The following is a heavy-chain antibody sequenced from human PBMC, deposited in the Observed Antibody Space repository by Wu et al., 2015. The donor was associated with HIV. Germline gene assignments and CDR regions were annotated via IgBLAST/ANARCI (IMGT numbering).Heavy chain of an antibody. V-gene: IGHV1-69*13. J-gene: IGHJ6*02. CDR2: IIPIFGTA. CDR1: GGTFSSYA. CDR3: ARDPVVVVVAANYYGMDV. D-gene: IGHD2-15*01. Sequence: QVQLVQSGAEVKKPGSSVKVSCKASGGTFSSYAISWVRQAPGQGLEWMGRIIPIFGTANYAQKFQGRVTITADESTSTAYMELSSLRSEDTAVYYCARDPVVVVVAANYYGMDVWGQGTTVTVSS.